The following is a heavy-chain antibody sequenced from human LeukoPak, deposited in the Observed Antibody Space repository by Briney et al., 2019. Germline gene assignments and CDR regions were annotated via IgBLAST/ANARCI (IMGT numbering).Heavy chain of an antibody. J-gene: IGHJ4*02. CDR3: AKELGRRGSYSSFDY. CDR2: IGTAGDT. D-gene: IGHD1-26*01. V-gene: IGHV3-13*01. Sequence: GGSLRLSCAASGFTFSSYDMHWVRQPTGKGLEWVSAIGTAGDTYYSHSVKGRFTISRENAKNSLYLHMNSLSAGDTAVYYCAKELGRRGSYSSFDYWGQGTLVTVSS. CDR1: GFTFSSYD.